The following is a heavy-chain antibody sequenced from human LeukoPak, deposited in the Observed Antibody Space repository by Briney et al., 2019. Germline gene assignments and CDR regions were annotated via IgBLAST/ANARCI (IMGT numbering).Heavy chain of an antibody. CDR3: ARGAQTYYYDSSGYSPLDY. V-gene: IGHV1-18*01. CDR2: ISAYNGNT. Sequence: ASVTVSCKASGYTFTSYGISWVRQAPGQGLEWMGWISAYNGNTNYAQKLQGRVTMTTDTSTSTAYMELRSLRSDDTAVYYCARGAQTYYYDSSGYSPLDYWGQGTLVTVSS. D-gene: IGHD3-22*01. J-gene: IGHJ4*02. CDR1: GYTFTSYG.